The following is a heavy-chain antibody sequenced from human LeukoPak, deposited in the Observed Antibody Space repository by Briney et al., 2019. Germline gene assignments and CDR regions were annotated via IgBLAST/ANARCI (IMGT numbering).Heavy chain of an antibody. D-gene: IGHD3-10*01. Sequence: PGGSLRLSCAASGISFSDYYMSWIRQAPGKGLEWVSYISSSGGTIYYADSVKGRFTISRDNVNNSLYLQMNSLRADDTAVYYCARGGSGSYNYYYYGMDVWGQGTTVTVSS. CDR3: ARGGSGSYNYYYYGMDV. V-gene: IGHV3-11*01. CDR1: GISFSDYY. J-gene: IGHJ6*02. CDR2: ISSSGGTI.